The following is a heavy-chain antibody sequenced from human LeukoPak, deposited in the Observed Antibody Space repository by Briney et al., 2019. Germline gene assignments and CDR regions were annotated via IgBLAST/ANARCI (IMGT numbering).Heavy chain of an antibody. CDR2: ISYDGSNK. J-gene: IGHJ4*02. D-gene: IGHD4-4*01. CDR1: GFTFSSYG. Sequence: GGSLRLSCAASGFTFSSYGMHWVRQAPGKGLEWVAVISYDGSNKYYADSVKGRFTISRDNSKNTLYLQMNSLRAEDTAVYYCAKVRFPATVTTPPDYWGQGTLVTVSS. CDR3: AKVRFPATVTTPPDY. V-gene: IGHV3-30*18.